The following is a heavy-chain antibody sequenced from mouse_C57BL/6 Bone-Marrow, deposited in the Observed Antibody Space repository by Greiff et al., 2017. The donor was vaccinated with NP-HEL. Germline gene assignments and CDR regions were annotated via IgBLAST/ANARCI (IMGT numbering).Heavy chain of an antibody. CDR2: IDPENGDT. J-gene: IGHJ4*01. CDR3: TRDGYSPYYAMDY. V-gene: IGHV14-4*01. Sequence: QLKESGAELVRPGASVKLSCTASGFNIKDDYMHWVKQRPEQGLEWIGWIDPENGDTEYASKFQGKATITADTSSNTAYLQLSSLTSEDTAVYYCTRDGYSPYYAMDYWGQGTSVTVSS. CDR1: GFNIKDDY. D-gene: IGHD2-3*01.